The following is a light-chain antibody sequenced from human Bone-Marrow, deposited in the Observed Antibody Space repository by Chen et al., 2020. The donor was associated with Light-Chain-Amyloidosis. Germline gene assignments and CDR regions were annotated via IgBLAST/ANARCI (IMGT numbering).Light chain of an antibody. J-gene: IGLJ2*01. Sequence: SYELTQPPSVSVSPGQTASITCSGDKLGDKYACWYQQKPGQSPVLVIYHDSKRPSGIPELFSGSSSENTATLTISGTQAIDEADYCCQAWDGSTVVFGGGTKLTVL. CDR3: QAWDGSTVV. CDR1: KLGDKY. V-gene: IGLV3-1*01. CDR2: HDS.